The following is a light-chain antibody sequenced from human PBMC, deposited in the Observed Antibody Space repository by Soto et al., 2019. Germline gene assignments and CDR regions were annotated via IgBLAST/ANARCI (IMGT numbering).Light chain of an antibody. CDR2: SNS. V-gene: IGLV1-44*01. Sequence: QSVLTQPPSASATPGQGVTISCSGSGSNIGTNTVNWYQQLPGTAPKLLIYSNSQRSSGVPVRFSASKSGTSASLAISGLQSDDEADYYCSAWDDSLNAWLFGGGTKLTVL. J-gene: IGLJ3*02. CDR3: SAWDDSLNAWL. CDR1: GSNIGTNT.